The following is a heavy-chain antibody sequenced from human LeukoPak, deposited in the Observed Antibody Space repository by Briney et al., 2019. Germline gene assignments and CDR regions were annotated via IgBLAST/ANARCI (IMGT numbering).Heavy chain of an antibody. D-gene: IGHD5-24*01. CDR3: ARGLRPIEMATIYFDY. Sequence: GRSLRLSRAPSRFTLSSYSMNWVRQAASTGLEWVSCINSSSSYIYYADSVKGRFTISRDNDKNSLYLQMNSVRAEDAAVYYCARGLRPIEMATIYFDYWGEGTLVSVCS. CDR1: RFTLSSYS. J-gene: IGHJ4*02. V-gene: IGHV3-21*01. CDR2: INSSSSYI.